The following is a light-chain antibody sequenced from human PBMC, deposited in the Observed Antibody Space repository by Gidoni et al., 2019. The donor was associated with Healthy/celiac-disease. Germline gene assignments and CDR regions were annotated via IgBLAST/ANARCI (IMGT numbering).Light chain of an antibody. CDR3: AAWDDSLSGWV. J-gene: IGLJ3*02. V-gene: IGLV1-47*01. Sequence: RGTSLWSGISSDIGSNYVYWYQQLPVTALKLLIDRNNHRPSGVPDRFSGSKSGTSASLAILGLRSEDEADYYCAAWDDSLSGWVFGGGTKLTVL. CDR2: RNN. CDR1: SSDIGSNY.